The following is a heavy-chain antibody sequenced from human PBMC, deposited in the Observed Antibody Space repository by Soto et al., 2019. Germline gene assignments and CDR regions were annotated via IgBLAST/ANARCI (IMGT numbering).Heavy chain of an antibody. CDR1: GGSISSGGTGSY. CDR2: IYYTGNT. V-gene: IGHV4-31*03. Sequence: QLQLQESAPGLVKPSQTLSLTCTVSGGSISSGGTGSYWTWIRQLPGKGLEWIGYIYYTGNTYYNPSLKSRPTISIDTSENQFSLKLTSVTAADTAVYFCASGHDAYKVRYWGQGTLVTVSS. J-gene: IGHJ4*02. CDR3: ASGHDAYKVRY. D-gene: IGHD1-1*01.